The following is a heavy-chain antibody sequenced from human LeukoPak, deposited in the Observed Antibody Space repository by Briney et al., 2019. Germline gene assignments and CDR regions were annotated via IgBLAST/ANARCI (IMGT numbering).Heavy chain of an antibody. CDR3: ARGLGSGSYYHY. J-gene: IGHJ4*02. Sequence: SETLSLTCTVSGGSISSSTYYWGWVRQPPGKGLEWIGEINHSGSTNYNPSLKSRVTISVDTSKNQFSLKLSSVTAADTAVYYCARGLGSGSYYHYWGQGTLVTVSS. D-gene: IGHD3-10*01. CDR1: GGSISSSTYY. CDR2: INHSGST. V-gene: IGHV4-39*07.